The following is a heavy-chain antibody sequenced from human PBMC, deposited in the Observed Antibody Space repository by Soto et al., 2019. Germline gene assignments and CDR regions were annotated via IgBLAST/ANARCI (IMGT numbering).Heavy chain of an antibody. Sequence: QVQLVQSGAEVKKPGSSVKVSCKASGGTFSNYAISWVRQAPGQGLEWMGGITPFFGTANYAQKFQGRVTITADAAMSTAYMELSRLRSEDTAVYYCAQTLGLAVAGPGRFDLWGRGTLVTVSS. D-gene: IGHD6-19*01. V-gene: IGHV1-69*12. CDR3: AQTLGLAVAGPGRFDL. CDR2: ITPFFGTA. J-gene: IGHJ2*01. CDR1: GGTFSNYA.